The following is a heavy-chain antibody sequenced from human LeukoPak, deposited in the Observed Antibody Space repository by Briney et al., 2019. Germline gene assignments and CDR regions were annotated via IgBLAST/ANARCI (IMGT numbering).Heavy chain of an antibody. CDR2: INPNSGGT. Sequence: ASVTVSCTASGYTFTGYYMHWVRQAPGQGLEWMGWINPNSGGTNYAQKFQGRVTMTRDTSISTAYMELSRLRSDDTAVYYCARDLLTAMVGYWGQGTLVTVSS. J-gene: IGHJ4*02. CDR1: GYTFTGYY. CDR3: ARDLLTAMVGY. D-gene: IGHD5-18*01. V-gene: IGHV1-2*02.